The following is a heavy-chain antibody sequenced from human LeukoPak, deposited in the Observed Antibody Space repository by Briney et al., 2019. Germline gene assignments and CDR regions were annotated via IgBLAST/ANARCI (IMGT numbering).Heavy chain of an antibody. V-gene: IGHV1-2*02. D-gene: IGHD6-13*01. CDR1: GYTFTGYY. CDR2: INPNSGGT. J-gene: IGHJ4*02. Sequence: ASVKVSCKASGYTFTGYYMYWVRQAPGQGLEWMGWINPNSGGTNYAQKFQGRVTMTRDTSISTAYMELSRLRSDDTAVYYCARTGYSSTYRFTGDYWGRGTLVTVSS. CDR3: ARTGYSSTYRFTGDY.